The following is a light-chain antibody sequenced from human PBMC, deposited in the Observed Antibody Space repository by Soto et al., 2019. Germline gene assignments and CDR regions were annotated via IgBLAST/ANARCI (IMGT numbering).Light chain of an antibody. CDR1: ESVSRY. J-gene: IGKJ1*01. Sequence: EIVLTQSPATLSLSPGERATLSCRANESVSRYLAWYQQKPGQAPRLLIYDASSRATGIPARFSGSGAATDFALTISSLEPEDFASYYCQQRSDWPWTFGQGTKVDIK. CDR2: DAS. V-gene: IGKV3-11*01. CDR3: QQRSDWPWT.